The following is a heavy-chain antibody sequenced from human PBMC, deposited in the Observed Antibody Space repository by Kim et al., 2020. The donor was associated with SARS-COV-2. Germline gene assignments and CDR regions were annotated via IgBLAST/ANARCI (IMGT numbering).Heavy chain of an antibody. CDR3: ATIGYRSKWYGGYYFDH. V-gene: IGHV5-51*01. Sequence: GESLKISCKGSGFSFTSYWIAWVRQMPGKGLEWMGIIYPGDSDTKYNPSFQGQVTISADRSISTAFLQWGSLKASDTAMYYCATIGYRSKWYGGYYFDHWGQGTLVTVSS. CDR2: IYPGDSDT. CDR1: GFSFTSYW. D-gene: IGHD6-13*01. J-gene: IGHJ4*02.